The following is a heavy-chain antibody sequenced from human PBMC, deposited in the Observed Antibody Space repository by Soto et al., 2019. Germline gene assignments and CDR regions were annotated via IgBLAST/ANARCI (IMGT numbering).Heavy chain of an antibody. V-gene: IGHV3-23*01. Sequence: EVRLLESGGCLVQPGGSLRLSCAASGFPFDTSAMIWVRQAPGKGPEWLSLISGGGDLAYYAESVKGRFTSSRDNSKNSLYLQMTFLRVDDTAVYYCAKYSGDFPVYNGLNVWGQGTTATVSS. J-gene: IGHJ6*02. CDR1: GFPFDTSA. CDR2: ISGGGDLA. D-gene: IGHD1-26*01. CDR3: AKYSGDFPVYNGLNV.